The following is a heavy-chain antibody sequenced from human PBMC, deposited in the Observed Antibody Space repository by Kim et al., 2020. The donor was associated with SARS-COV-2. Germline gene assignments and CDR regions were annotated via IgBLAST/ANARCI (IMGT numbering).Heavy chain of an antibody. CDR3: ARKYSSRALIA. CDR2: INHSGST. CDR1: GGSFSGYY. Sequence: SETLSLTCAVYGGSFSGYYWSWIRQPPGKGLEWIGEINHSGSTNYNPSLKSRVTISVDTSKNQFSLKLSSVTAADTAVYYCARKYSSRALIAWGQGTLVTVSS. J-gene: IGHJ5*02. D-gene: IGHD6-6*01. V-gene: IGHV4-34*01.